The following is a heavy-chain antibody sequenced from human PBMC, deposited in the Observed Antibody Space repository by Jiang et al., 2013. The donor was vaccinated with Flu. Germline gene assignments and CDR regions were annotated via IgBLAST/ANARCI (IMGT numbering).Heavy chain of an antibody. Sequence: EVQLVESGGGLVQPGGSLRLSCGVSGFTFTHCAISWVRQAPGKGLEWVSGIRSDGTLYRDSVKGRFTISRDISRNTVYLQMDSLRVEDTAVYYCAKVDWEHMDPDV. D-gene: IGHD3-9*01. CDR2: IRSDGT. J-gene: IGHJ6*01. V-gene: IGHV3-23*04. CDR3: AKVDWEHMDPDV. CDR1: GFTFTHCA.